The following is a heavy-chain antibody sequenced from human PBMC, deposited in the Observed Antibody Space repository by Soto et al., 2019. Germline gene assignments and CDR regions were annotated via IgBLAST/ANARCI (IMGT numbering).Heavy chain of an antibody. CDR3: ARDQAGAGWYVDWFDP. V-gene: IGHV1-3*01. D-gene: IGHD6-19*01. CDR1: GYIFNNHA. CDR2: INAGNGNT. J-gene: IGHJ5*02. Sequence: QGQLVQSGAEVKKPGASVKVSCKASGYIFNNHAIHWVRQAPGQRLEWMGWINAGNGNTKYSEHFEGRVTFXRXTXAXXVYMELSSLTSEDTAIYYCARDQAGAGWYVDWFDPWGQGSLVVVSS.